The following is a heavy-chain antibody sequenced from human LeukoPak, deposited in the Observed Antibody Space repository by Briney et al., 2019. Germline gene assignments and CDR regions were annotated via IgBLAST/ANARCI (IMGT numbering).Heavy chain of an antibody. CDR2: INPKSGRT. D-gene: IGHD6-13*01. CDR1: GYTFTNSD. V-gene: IGHV1-8*01. CDR3: ARGRSGLAAAGTYDY. Sequence: SVTVSCKPSGYTFTNSDKNLVRQAPGHAIEGMGWINPKSGRTGYAKKFQARVSMTMNTSISTAYMEVSSLRFEDTAVYYCARGRSGLAAAGTYDYWGQGTLITVSS. J-gene: IGHJ4*02.